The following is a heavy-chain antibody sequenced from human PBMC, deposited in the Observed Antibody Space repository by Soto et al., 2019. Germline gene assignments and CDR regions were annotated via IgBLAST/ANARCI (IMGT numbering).Heavy chain of an antibody. J-gene: IGHJ4*02. Sequence: PGGSLRLSCAASGFTVSSNYMSWVRQAPEKGLKWVSVIYSGGSTYYADSVKGRFTISRDNSKNTLYLQMNSLRVEDTAVYYCARDLGGWPDYWGQGTLVTVSS. CDR1: GFTVSSNY. CDR3: ARDLGGWPDY. D-gene: IGHD2-15*01. CDR2: IYSGGST. V-gene: IGHV3-66*01.